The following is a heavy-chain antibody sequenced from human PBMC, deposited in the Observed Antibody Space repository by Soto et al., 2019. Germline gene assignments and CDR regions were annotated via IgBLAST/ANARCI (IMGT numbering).Heavy chain of an antibody. CDR3: ARGTAQPYYFDS. Sequence: PSETLSLTCAVSGGSISNGGYSWSWIRQPPGKGLEWIGNIFHSGSNHYNASLKSRITMSVDTSKNQFSLDLSSMTAADTAVYYCARGTAQPYYFDSWGQGTQVTVSS. J-gene: IGHJ4*02. CDR2: IFHSGSN. V-gene: IGHV4-30-2*01. CDR1: GGSISNGGYS.